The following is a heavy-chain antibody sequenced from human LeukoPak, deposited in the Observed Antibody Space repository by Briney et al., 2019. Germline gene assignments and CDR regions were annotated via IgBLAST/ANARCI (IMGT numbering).Heavy chain of an antibody. V-gene: IGHV3-23*01. CDR2: ISGSGGST. CDR1: GFTFSSYA. D-gene: IGHD6-13*01. Sequence: GGSLRLSCADSGFTFSSYAMSWVRQAPGKGLEWVSAISGSGGSTYYADSVKGRFTISRDNSKNTLYLQMNSLRAEDTAVYYCAKDLLSSSWYHFDCWGQGTLVTVSS. CDR3: AKDLLSSSWYHFDC. J-gene: IGHJ4*02.